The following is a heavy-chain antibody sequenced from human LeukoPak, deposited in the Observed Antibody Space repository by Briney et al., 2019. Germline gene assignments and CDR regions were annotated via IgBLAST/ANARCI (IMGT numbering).Heavy chain of an antibody. CDR1: GFTFDDYA. CDR2: ISWNSGSI. Sequence: GGSLRLSCAASGFTFDDYAMHWVRQAPGKGLEWVSGISWNSGSIGYADSVKGRFTISRDNAKNSLELQKNKLRAEDNALYYCAKGQFGRFFHLGNDVRGQGTTVTVSS. J-gene: IGHJ6*02. CDR3: AKGQFGRFFHLGNDV. V-gene: IGHV3-9*01. D-gene: IGHD3-10*01.